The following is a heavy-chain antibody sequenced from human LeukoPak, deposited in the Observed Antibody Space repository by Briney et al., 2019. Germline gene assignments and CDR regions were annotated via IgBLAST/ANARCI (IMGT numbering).Heavy chain of an antibody. CDR3: AKDYDFWSGNYFDY. V-gene: IGHV3-53*01. CDR2: IYSGGST. J-gene: IGHJ4*02. Sequence: GGSLRLSCAASGFTVSSNYMSWVRQAPGKGLEWVSVIYSGGSTYYADSVKGRFIISRDNSKNTLYLQMNSLRAEDTAVYYCAKDYDFWSGNYFDYWGQGTLVTVSS. D-gene: IGHD3-3*01. CDR1: GFTVSSNY.